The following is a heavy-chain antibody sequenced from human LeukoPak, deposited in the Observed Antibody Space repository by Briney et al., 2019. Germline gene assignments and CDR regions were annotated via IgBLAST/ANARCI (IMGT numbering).Heavy chain of an antibody. Sequence: PSETLSLTCTVSGYSISSGYYWGWIRQPPGKGLEWIGSIYHSGSTYYNPSLKSRVTISVDTSKNQFSLKLSSVTAADTAVYYCARLTTVRTGCFDYWGQGTLVTVSS. V-gene: IGHV4-38-2*02. D-gene: IGHD4-17*01. CDR3: ARLTTVRTGCFDY. J-gene: IGHJ4*02. CDR2: IYHSGST. CDR1: GYSISSGYY.